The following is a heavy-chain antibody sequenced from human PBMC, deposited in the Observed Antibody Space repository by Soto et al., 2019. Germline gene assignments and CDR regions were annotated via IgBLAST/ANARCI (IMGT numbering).Heavy chain of an antibody. V-gene: IGHV4-31*03. D-gene: IGHD2-2*01. J-gene: IGHJ5*02. Sequence: SETLSLTCTVSGGSISSGGYYWSWIRQHPGKGLEWIGYIYYSGSTYYNPSLKSRVTISVDTSKNQFSLKLSSVTAADTAVYYCARGPAASNWFDPWGQGTLVTV. CDR1: GGSISSGGYY. CDR2: IYYSGST. CDR3: ARGPAASNWFDP.